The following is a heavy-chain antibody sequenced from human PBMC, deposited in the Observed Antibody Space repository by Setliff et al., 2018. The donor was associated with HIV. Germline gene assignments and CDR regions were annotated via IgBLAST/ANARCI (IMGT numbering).Heavy chain of an antibody. CDR3: ARSKSTDYDYYDSTGGRLGAFDI. D-gene: IGHD3-22*01. CDR1: GYSISSGYY. CDR2: IHHSGST. J-gene: IGHJ3*02. V-gene: IGHV4-38-2*01. Sequence: PSETLSLTCAVSGYSISSGYYWGWIRQSPGKGLEWIGNIHHSGSTYYNPSLKSRVSISVDKSKNHLSLDLTSVTAADSAVYYCARSKSTDYDYYDSTGGRLGAFDIWGQGTRVT.